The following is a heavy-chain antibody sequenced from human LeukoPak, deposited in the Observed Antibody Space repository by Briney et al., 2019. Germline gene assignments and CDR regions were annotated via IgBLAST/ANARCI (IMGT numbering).Heavy chain of an antibody. Sequence: SETLSLTCAVYGGSFSGYYWSWIRQPPGKGLEWIGEINHSGSTNYNPSLKRRVTISVDTSKNQFSLKLSSVTAADTAVYYCARAKRIQLWTGLDYWGQGTLVTVSS. CDR2: INHSGST. D-gene: IGHD5-18*01. J-gene: IGHJ4*02. V-gene: IGHV4-34*01. CDR1: GGSFSGYY. CDR3: ARAKRIQLWTGLDY.